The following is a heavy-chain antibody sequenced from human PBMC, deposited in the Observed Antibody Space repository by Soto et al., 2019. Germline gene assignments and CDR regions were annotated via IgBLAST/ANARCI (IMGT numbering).Heavy chain of an antibody. V-gene: IGHV3-7*03. J-gene: IGHJ6*02. D-gene: IGHD1-1*01. CDR2: IKQDGSGK. CDR3: ARPERGYYYYYGMDV. CDR1: GFTFSSYW. Sequence: GGSLRLSCAASGFTFSSYWMSWVRQAPGKGLEWVANIKQDGSGKYYVDSVKGRFTISRDNAKNSLYLQMNSLRAEDTAVYYCARPERGYYYYYGMDVWGQGTTVTVSS.